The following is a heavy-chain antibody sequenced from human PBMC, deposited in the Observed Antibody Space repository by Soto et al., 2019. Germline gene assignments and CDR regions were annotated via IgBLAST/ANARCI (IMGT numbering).Heavy chain of an antibody. CDR3: AASYGSGYRAFDY. J-gene: IGHJ4*02. V-gene: IGHV1-69*02. D-gene: IGHD3-10*01. CDR2: INPIVSMS. Sequence: QVQLVQSGTEVKKPGSSVKVSCKASGDTFSFYTINWVRQAPGLGLEWVGRINPIVSMSNYAQKFQGRVSLTADKSTSTAYMELRCLISGATAMYFCAASYGSGYRAFDYWGQGALVIVSS. CDR1: GDTFSFYT.